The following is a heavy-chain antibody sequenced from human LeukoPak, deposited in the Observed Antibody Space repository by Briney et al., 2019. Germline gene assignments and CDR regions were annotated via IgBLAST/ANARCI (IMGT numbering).Heavy chain of an antibody. J-gene: IGHJ5*02. CDR2: INHSGST. CDR1: GGSFSGYY. V-gene: IGHV4-34*01. CDR3: ARDGDDYVWGSYRNSNWFDP. D-gene: IGHD3-16*02. Sequence: SETLSLTCAVYGGSFSGYYWSWIRQAPGKGPEWIGGINHSGSTNYNPSLKSRVTISVDTSKNQFSLKLSSVTAADTAVYYCARDGDDYVWGSYRNSNWFDPWGQGTLVTVSS.